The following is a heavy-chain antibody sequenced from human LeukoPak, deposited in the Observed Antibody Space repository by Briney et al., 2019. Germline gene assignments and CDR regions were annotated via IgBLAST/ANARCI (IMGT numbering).Heavy chain of an antibody. CDR2: TDYRSKWKS. Sequence: SQTLSLTCAISGDSVSSNSAAWNWIRQSPSRCLEWLGRTDYRSKWKSDYAVSLRGRINISPDTSKNQFSLQLNSVSPEDTAVYYCARLVGNSPDYWGQGALVTVSS. CDR3: ARLVGNSPDY. D-gene: IGHD2/OR15-2a*01. V-gene: IGHV6-1*01. J-gene: IGHJ4*02. CDR1: GDSVSSNSAA.